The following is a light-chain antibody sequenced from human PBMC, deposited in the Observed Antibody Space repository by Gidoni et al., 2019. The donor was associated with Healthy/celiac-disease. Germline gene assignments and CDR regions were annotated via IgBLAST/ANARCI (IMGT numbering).Light chain of an antibody. Sequence: QSALTQPASLSGSPGPSITISCTGTSSDVCGNNYVSLYQQHPGKAPKLMIYDVSNRPPGVSNRFSGSKSGNTASLTISGLQAEDEADYYCSSYTSSSIYVFGTGTKVTVL. V-gene: IGLV2-14*03. CDR1: SSDVCGNNY. J-gene: IGLJ1*01. CDR3: SSYTSSSIYV. CDR2: DVS.